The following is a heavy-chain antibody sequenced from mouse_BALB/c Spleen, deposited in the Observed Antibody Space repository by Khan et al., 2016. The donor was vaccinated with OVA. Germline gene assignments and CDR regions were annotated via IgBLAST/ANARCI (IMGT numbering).Heavy chain of an antibody. CDR3: AISGAYYSSRAWLAF. V-gene: IGHV1-4*01. D-gene: IGHD1-1*01. Sequence: QVQLQQSGAELTRPGASVKMSCKASGYTFTSYTMHWLKQRPGQGLEWIGYINPSNDYTNYNQKFQDKATLTADKSSTTAYMQLNSLTSEDSAVYYCAISGAYYSSRAWLAFWGQGTLVTVSA. J-gene: IGHJ3*01. CDR1: GYTFTSYT. CDR2: INPSNDYT.